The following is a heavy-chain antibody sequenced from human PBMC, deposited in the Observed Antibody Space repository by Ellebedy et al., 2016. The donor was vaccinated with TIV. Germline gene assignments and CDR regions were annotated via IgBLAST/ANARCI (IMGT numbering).Heavy chain of an antibody. CDR2: IKGDGSEK. D-gene: IGHD4-17*01. CDR1: GFSFSIYW. V-gene: IGHV3-7*04. Sequence: GESLMISCAASGFSFSIYWMSWVRQAPGKGLQWIANIKGDGSEKYYVDSVKGRFTISRDNAKNSLYLQMNSLRAEDTAVYYCARYDYGDSALYYDGMDVWGQGTTVTVSS. CDR3: ARYDYGDSALYYDGMDV. J-gene: IGHJ6*02.